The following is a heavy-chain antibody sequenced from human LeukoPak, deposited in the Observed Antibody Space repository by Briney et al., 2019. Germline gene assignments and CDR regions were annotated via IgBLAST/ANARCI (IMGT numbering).Heavy chain of an antibody. V-gene: IGHV4-59*01. D-gene: IGHD4-17*01. CDR1: GGSISSYY. Sequence: SETLSLTCTVSGGSISSYYWSWIRQPPGKGLEWIGYIYYSGSTNYNPSLKSRVTMSVDTSKNQFSLKLSSVTAADTAVYYCASYDYGGNPRFDYWGQGTLVTVSS. CDR3: ASYDYGGNPRFDY. CDR2: IYYSGST. J-gene: IGHJ4*02.